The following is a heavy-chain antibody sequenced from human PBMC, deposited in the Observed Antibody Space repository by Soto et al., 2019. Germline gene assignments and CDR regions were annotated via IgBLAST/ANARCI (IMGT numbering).Heavy chain of an antibody. J-gene: IGHJ4*02. D-gene: IGHD6-13*01. Sequence: KSSETLSLTCAVSGGSIGTMDWWTWVRQPPGKGLQWIGEIHHTGSTNYNPSLQSRVTISIDESWTSFSLNLDSVTAADTAVYYCAARRDAGPVWGPGMLVTVSS. V-gene: IGHV4-4*02. CDR1: GGSIGTMDW. CDR2: IHHTGST. CDR3: AARRDAGPV.